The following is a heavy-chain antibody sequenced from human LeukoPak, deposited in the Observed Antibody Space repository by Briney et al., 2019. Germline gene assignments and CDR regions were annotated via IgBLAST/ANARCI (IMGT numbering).Heavy chain of an antibody. Sequence: GASVKVSCKASGYTFNMYDFTWVRQAPGQGLEWMGWISAYNGNTNYAQKLQGRVTMTTDTSTSTAYMELRSLRSDDTAVYYCARDSRIIAAAGIPAYWGQGTLVTVSS. CDR2: ISAYNGNT. J-gene: IGHJ4*02. CDR3: ARDSRIIAAAGIPAY. CDR1: GYTFNMYD. D-gene: IGHD6-13*01. V-gene: IGHV1-18*01.